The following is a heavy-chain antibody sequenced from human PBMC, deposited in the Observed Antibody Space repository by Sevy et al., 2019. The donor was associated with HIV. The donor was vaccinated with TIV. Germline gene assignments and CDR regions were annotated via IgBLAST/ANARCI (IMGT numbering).Heavy chain of an antibody. D-gene: IGHD6-13*01. CDR2: TYYRSKWYN. CDR1: GDSVSSNSAA. V-gene: IGHV6-1*01. Sequence: SQTLSLTCAISGDSVSSNSAAWNWIRQSPSRGLEWLGRTYYRSKWYNDYVVSVKSRITINPDTSKNQFSLQLNSVAPEDTAVYYCARSGVAAAGTGIYWYFDLWGRGTLVTVSS. J-gene: IGHJ2*01. CDR3: ARSGVAAAGTGIYWYFDL.